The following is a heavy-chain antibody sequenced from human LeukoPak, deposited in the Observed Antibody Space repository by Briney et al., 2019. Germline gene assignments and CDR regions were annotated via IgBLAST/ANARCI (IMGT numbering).Heavy chain of an antibody. V-gene: IGHV1-18*01. CDR1: GYTFTSYG. D-gene: IGHD3-16*02. Sequence: ASVKVSCKASGYTFTSYGISWVRQAPGQGLEWMGWISAYNGNTNYAQKLQGRVTMTTDTSTSTAYMELRSLRSDDTAVYYCARVVITFGGVIVIGGYFDHWGQGTLVTVSS. J-gene: IGHJ4*02. CDR3: ARVVITFGGVIVIGGYFDH. CDR2: ISAYNGNT.